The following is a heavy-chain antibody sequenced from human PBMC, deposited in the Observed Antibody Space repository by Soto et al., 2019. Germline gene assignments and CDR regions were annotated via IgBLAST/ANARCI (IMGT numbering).Heavy chain of an antibody. Sequence: QTLSLTCGVSGRGSSWNRVAGNSIRQTPSRGLEWLGRTYYRSKWYINYAVSVKSRITVNPDTSKNQFSLQLNSVTPEDTAVYYCARGSWDDVTGHYYMDVWGKGTTVTVSS. D-gene: IGHD1-1*01. CDR1: GRGSSWNRVA. CDR3: ARGSWDDVTGHYYMDV. V-gene: IGHV6-1*01. CDR2: TYYRSKWYI. J-gene: IGHJ6*03.